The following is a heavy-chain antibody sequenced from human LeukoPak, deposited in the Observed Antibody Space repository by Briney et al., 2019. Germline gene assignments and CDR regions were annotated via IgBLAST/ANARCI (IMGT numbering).Heavy chain of an antibody. D-gene: IGHD2-2*01. Sequence: ASVKVSCKASGYTFTSYYMHWVRQAPGQGLEWLGIINSSGGSTSYPQKFQGRVTITRDTSTSTVYMELSSLRSEDTAVYYCARSPAGYMDVWGKGTPVTVSS. V-gene: IGHV1-46*01. CDR1: GYTFTSYY. CDR2: INSSGGST. J-gene: IGHJ6*03. CDR3: ARSPAGYMDV.